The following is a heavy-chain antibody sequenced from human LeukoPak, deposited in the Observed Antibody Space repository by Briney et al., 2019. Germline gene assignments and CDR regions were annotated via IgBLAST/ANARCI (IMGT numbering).Heavy chain of an antibody. CDR3: TAVSLLRGYDVLTFYSYPNYFDF. CDR1: GYSFNDLS. V-gene: IGHV1-24*01. D-gene: IGHD3-9*01. Sequence: ASVKVSCKVSGYSFNDLSVHWVRQTPGKGLQWLGGYDPDGGEAIYAQNFQGRLTMTEDTSTATAFMEVSSLRSDDTAVYYCTAVSLLRGYDVLTFYSYPNYFDFWGQGTLVTVST. J-gene: IGHJ4*02. CDR2: YDPDGGEA.